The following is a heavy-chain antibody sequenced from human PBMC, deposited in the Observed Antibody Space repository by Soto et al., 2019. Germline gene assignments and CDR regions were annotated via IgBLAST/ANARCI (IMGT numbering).Heavy chain of an antibody. J-gene: IGHJ3*01. D-gene: IGHD2-2*01. CDR2: LYWDDDK. Sequence: QITLKESGPTLVKPTQTLTLTCTFSGFSLSSIGVGMGWIRQPPGKALEWLGILYWDDDKHYSPSLKSRISIAKDTSKDQVVLTLTNTDPVDTATYYCAHTIVVVPTAHDAFDVWGQGTMVTVSS. V-gene: IGHV2-5*02. CDR1: GFSLSSIGVG. CDR3: AHTIVVVPTAHDAFDV.